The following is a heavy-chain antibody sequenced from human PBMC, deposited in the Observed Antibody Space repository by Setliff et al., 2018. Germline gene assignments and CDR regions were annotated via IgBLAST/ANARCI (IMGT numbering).Heavy chain of an antibody. CDR3: ARGLEGEDYFYYMDV. D-gene: IGHD2-21*01. CDR2: IYHSGSI. Sequence: SETLSLTCTVSGGSIGSSNWWTWVRQPPGKGLEWIGEIYHSGSINYNPSLKSRVTMSVDKSKNQFSLKLTSVTAADTAVYYCARGLEGEDYFYYMDVWGKGNTVTVSS. J-gene: IGHJ6*03. V-gene: IGHV4-4*02. CDR1: GGSIGSSNW.